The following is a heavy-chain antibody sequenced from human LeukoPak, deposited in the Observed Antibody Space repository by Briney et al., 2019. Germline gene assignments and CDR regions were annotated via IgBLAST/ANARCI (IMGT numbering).Heavy chain of an antibody. V-gene: IGHV1-46*01. CDR1: GYTFTSYY. CDR2: INPSGGST. J-gene: IGHJ3*02. Sequence: PGASVKVSCKASGYTFTSYYMHWVRQAPGQGLERMGIINPSGGSTSYAQKFQGRVTMTRDTSTSTVYMKLSSLRSEDTAVYYCARGYSSSWRAPYAFDIWGQGTMVTVSS. CDR3: ARGYSSSWRAPYAFDI. D-gene: IGHD6-13*01.